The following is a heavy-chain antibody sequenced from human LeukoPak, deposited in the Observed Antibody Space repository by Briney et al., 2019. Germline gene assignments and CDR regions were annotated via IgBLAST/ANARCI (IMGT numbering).Heavy chain of an antibody. CDR2: ISSNGGST. Sequence: GGSLRLSCSASGFTLSSYAMHWVRQAPGKGLEYVSAISSNGGSTYYADSVKGRFTISRDNSKNTLYLQMSSLRAEDTAVYYCVKGGMTTVTTRPPRFDYWGQGTLVTVSS. J-gene: IGHJ4*02. CDR3: VKGGMTTVTTRPPRFDY. V-gene: IGHV3-64D*06. CDR1: GFTLSSYA. D-gene: IGHD4-17*01.